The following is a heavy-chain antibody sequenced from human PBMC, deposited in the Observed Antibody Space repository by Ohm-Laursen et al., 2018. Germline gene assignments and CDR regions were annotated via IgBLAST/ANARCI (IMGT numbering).Heavy chain of an antibody. J-gene: IGHJ4*02. CDR2: TSGSGGFT. V-gene: IGHV3-23*01. CDR1: GFSFSSYA. D-gene: IGHD1/OR15-1a*01. Sequence: SLRLSCAAPGFSFSSYAMNWVRQAPGKGLEWVSATSGSGGFTYYADSVKGRFTFSRDNAKNSVSLQMNSLRGEDTAVYYCARGSGTPWGLYFDHWGQGALVTVSS. CDR3: ARGSGTPWGLYFDH.